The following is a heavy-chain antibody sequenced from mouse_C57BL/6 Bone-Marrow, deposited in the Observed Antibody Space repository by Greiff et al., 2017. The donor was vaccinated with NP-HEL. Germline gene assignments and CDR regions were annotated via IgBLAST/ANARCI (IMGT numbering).Heavy chain of an antibody. V-gene: IGHV1-81*01. Sequence: VQLQQSGAELARPGASVKLSCKASGYTFTSYGISWVKQRTGQGLEWIGEIYPRSGNTYYNEKFKGKATLTADKSSSTAYMELRSLTSEDSAVYFCAREDYNGSSLDYWGQGTTLTVSS. CDR1: GYTFTSYG. J-gene: IGHJ2*01. CDR2: IYPRSGNT. CDR3: AREDYNGSSLDY. D-gene: IGHD1-1*01.